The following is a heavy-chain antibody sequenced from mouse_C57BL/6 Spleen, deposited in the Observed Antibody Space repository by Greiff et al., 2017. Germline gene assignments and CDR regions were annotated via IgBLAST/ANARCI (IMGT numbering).Heavy chain of an antibody. CDR1: GYTFTDYY. CDR3: ARFPYYYGSSYYAMDY. V-gene: IGHV1-19*01. J-gene: IGHJ4*01. Sequence: EVQLQQSGPVLVKPGASVKMSCKASGYTFTDYYMNWVKQSHGKSLEWIGVINPYNGGTSYNQKFKGKATLTVDKSSSTASMELNSLTSEDSAVYYCARFPYYYGSSYYAMDYWGQGTSVTVSS. CDR2: INPYNGGT. D-gene: IGHD1-1*01.